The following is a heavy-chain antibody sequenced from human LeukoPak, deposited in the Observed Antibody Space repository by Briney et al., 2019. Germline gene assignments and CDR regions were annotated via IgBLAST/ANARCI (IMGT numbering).Heavy chain of an antibody. CDR1: GFTFSNYW. D-gene: IGHD3-16*01. J-gene: IGHJ4*02. Sequence: GGSLRLSCAASGFTFSNYWMNWVRQAPGEGLVWVSRISSDGSTTNYADSVKGRFTISRDNAKNSFYLQMNSLRAEDTAVFYCARDPEGFGATYFDYWGQGTLVTVSS. CDR3: ARDPEGFGATYFDY. CDR2: ISSDGSTT. V-gene: IGHV3-74*01.